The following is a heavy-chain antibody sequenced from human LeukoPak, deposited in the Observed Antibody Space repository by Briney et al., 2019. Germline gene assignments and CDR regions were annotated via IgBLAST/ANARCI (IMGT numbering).Heavy chain of an antibody. J-gene: IGHJ4*02. Sequence: GESLKISCEGSGYTFSSYWIAWVRQMPGKGLEYMGIIYPGDLDTRYSPSFQGQVTISVDKSISTAYLQWNSLKASDTAMYYCAIQRYYYDSSGYGPFDYWGQGTLVTVSS. CDR1: GYTFSSYW. V-gene: IGHV5-51*01. CDR3: AIQRYYYDSSGYGPFDY. D-gene: IGHD3-22*01. CDR2: IYPGDLDT.